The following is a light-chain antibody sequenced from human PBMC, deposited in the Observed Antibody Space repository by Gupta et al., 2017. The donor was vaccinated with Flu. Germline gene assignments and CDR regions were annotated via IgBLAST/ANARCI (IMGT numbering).Light chain of an antibody. CDR2: KGS. CDR1: QSLGHSDGTNY. V-gene: IGKV2-30*02. Sequence: ITLGKPASISCRSSQSLGHSDGTNYLYWFQQRPGQSPRRLIYKGSNRDSGVPDRFSGSASGTELTLKISRVEAEDVGVYYCMQAKSLPPAFGQGTXVEI. CDR3: MQAKSLPPA. J-gene: IGKJ2*01.